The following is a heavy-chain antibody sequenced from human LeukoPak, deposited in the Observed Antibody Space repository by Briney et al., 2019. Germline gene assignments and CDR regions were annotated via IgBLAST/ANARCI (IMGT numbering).Heavy chain of an antibody. V-gene: IGHV4-39*01. Sequence: SETLSLTCILSGGSIRSRSDFWGWIRQPPGKGLEWIGSIGSMYYSGSTYYNPSLKSRVTISIDSSKNQFSLKLSSVTAADTAVYYCARHIPPPITMIEPYYFDYWGQGTLVTVSS. D-gene: IGHD3-22*01. J-gene: IGHJ4*02. CDR2: MYYSGST. CDR1: GGSIRSRSDF. CDR3: ARHIPPPITMIEPYYFDY.